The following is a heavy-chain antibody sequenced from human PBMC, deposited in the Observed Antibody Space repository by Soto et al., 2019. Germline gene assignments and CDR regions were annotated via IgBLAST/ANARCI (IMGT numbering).Heavy chain of an antibody. CDR1: GFTFRSFA. D-gene: IGHD2-15*01. J-gene: IGHJ5*02. Sequence: GGSLKPSCAASGFTFRSFAMSRVRPAPGKGLEWVSAISGSGGSTYYTDAVKGRFTISRDNSKNTLYLQMNSLRSEETAVYYCRVAVVASTAWFDPWGQGTLVTVSS. CDR3: RVAVVASTAWFDP. CDR2: ISGSGGST. V-gene: IGHV3-23*01.